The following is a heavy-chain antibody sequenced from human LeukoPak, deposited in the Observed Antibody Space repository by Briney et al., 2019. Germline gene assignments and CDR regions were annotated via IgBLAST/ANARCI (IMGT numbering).Heavy chain of an antibody. CDR3: ASWAGAVGGFNGPFDY. CDR1: GYTFTSYD. Sequence: ASVKVSCKASGYTFTSYDINWVRQATGQGLEWMGWMNPNSGNTGYAQKFQGRVTITRNTSISTAYMELSSLRAEDTAVYYCASWAGAVGGFNGPFDYWGQGTLVTVSS. V-gene: IGHV1-8*03. J-gene: IGHJ4*02. D-gene: IGHD6-19*01. CDR2: MNPNSGNT.